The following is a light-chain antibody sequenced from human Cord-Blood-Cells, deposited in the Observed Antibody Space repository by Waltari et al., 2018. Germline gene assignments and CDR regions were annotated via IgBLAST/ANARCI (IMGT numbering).Light chain of an antibody. CDR2: AAS. V-gene: IGKV1-39*01. CDR1: QSISSY. CDR3: QQSYSTPLT. Sequence: EIQMIQSPSSLSASVGDRVTITCRASQSISSYLNWYQQKPGKAPKLLIYAASSLQSGVPSRFSGSGSGTDFTLTISSLQPEDFATYYCQQSYSTPLTFGGGTKVEIK. J-gene: IGKJ4*01.